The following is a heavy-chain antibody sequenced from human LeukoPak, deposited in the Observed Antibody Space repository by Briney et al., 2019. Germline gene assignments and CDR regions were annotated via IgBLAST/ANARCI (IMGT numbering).Heavy chain of an antibody. V-gene: IGHV3-23*01. Sequence: GGSLRLSCAASGFTFSRYSMSWVRQAPGKGLGWVSAIRGSGDSTYYAESVKGRFIISRDNSKNTLNLQMNSLRAEDTAVYYCAKRSPDVDTGYFDYWGQGTLVTVSS. CDR1: GFTFSRYS. D-gene: IGHD3/OR15-3a*01. J-gene: IGHJ4*02. CDR2: IRGSGDST. CDR3: AKRSPDVDTGYFDY.